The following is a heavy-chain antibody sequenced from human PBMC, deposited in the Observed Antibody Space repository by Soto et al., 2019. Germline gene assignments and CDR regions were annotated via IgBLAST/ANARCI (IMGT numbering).Heavy chain of an antibody. D-gene: IGHD2-8*01. CDR2: IVVGSGNT. CDR3: AAERLTDDAFDI. Sequence: SVKVSCKASGFTFTSSAVQWVRQARGQRLEWIGWIVVGSGNTNYAQKFQERVTITRDMSTSTAYMELSSLRSEDTAVYYCAAERLTDDAFDIWGQGTMVTVSS. CDR1: GFTFTSSA. V-gene: IGHV1-58*01. J-gene: IGHJ3*02.